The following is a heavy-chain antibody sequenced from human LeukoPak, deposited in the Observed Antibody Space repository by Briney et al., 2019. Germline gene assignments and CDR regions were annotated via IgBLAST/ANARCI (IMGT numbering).Heavy chain of an antibody. J-gene: IGHJ4*02. CDR2: INHSGST. V-gene: IGHV4-34*01. CDR3: ARAGRDTAMREEYYFDY. CDR1: GGSFSGYY. Sequence: SATLSLTCAVYGGSFSGYYWSWIRQPPGKGLEWIGEINHSGSTHYNPSLKSRDTISVDTSKTQFSLKLSSVTAADTAVYYCARAGRDTAMREEYYFDYWGQGTLVTVSS. D-gene: IGHD5-18*01.